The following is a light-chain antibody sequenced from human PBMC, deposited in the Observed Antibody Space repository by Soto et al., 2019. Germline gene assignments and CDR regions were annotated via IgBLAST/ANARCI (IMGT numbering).Light chain of an antibody. Sequence: EIVLTQSPGTLSLSPGERATLSCRASQSVSSSYLAWYQQKPGPAPRLLIYGASSRATGIPDRFSGSGSGTNFTLTNSSLEPEDFSVYYCQQYGSLPRTFGQGTKVESK. J-gene: IGKJ1*01. CDR2: GAS. CDR1: QSVSSSY. V-gene: IGKV3-20*01. CDR3: QQYGSLPRT.